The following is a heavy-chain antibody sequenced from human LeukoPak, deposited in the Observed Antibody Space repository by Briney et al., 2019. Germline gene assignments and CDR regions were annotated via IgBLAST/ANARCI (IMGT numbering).Heavy chain of an antibody. J-gene: IGHJ6*03. CDR3: ARLRQQLIYYMDV. CDR1: GGSISSSSYY. CDR2: IYYSGST. D-gene: IGHD6-13*01. V-gene: IGHV4-39*01. Sequence: SETLSLTCTVSGGSISSSSYYWGWIRQPPGKGLGWIGSIYYSGSTYYNPSLKSRVTISVDTSKNQFSLKLSSVTAADTAVYYCARLRQQLIYYMDVWGKGTTVTVSS.